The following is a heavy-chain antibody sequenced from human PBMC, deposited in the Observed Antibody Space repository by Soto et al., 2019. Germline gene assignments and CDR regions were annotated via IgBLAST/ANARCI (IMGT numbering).Heavy chain of an antibody. V-gene: IGHV1-18*01. CDR3: ARAYSSGWTHPTIVDY. CDR2: ISAYNGNT. Sequence: QVQLVQSGAEVKKPGASVKVSCKASGYTFTSYGISWVRQAPGQGLEWMGWISAYNGNTNYAQKLQGRVTMTTDTSTRTAYMELRSLRSDDTAVYYCARAYSSGWTHPTIVDYWGQGTLVTVSS. J-gene: IGHJ4*02. D-gene: IGHD6-19*01. CDR1: GYTFTSYG.